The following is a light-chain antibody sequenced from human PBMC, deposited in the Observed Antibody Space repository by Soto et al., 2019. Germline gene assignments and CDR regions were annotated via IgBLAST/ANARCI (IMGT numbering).Light chain of an antibody. J-gene: IGKJ4*01. Sequence: EIVMTQSPAILSVSPGERATLFCRSSQSVRSNFLARDQHKPGQSPRLLIHGESTRATGVPARFSGSASETEFTLTISRLQSEDFAVYYCHQYSAWPRTLGGGTKVEIK. CDR3: HQYSAWPRT. CDR1: QSVRSN. CDR2: GES. V-gene: IGKV3-15*01.